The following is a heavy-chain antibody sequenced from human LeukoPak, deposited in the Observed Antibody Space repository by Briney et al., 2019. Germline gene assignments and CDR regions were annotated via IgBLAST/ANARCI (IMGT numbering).Heavy chain of an antibody. D-gene: IGHD1-1*01. Sequence: SQTLSLTCAVSGGSISSGGYSWSWIRQPPGKGLEWIGYIYHSGSTNYNPSLKSRVTISVDTSKNQFSLKLSSVTAADTAVYYCARGNGNTNFDYWGQGTLVTVSS. CDR3: ARGNGNTNFDY. J-gene: IGHJ4*02. V-gene: IGHV4-30-2*01. CDR2: IYHSGST. CDR1: GGSISSGGYS.